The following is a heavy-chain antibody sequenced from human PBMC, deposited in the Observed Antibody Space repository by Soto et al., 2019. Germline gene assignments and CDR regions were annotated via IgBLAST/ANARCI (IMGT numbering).Heavy chain of an antibody. CDR1: GYTFTSYY. Sequence: ASVKVSCKASGYTFTSYYMHWVRQAPGQGLERMGIINPNSGGTNYAQKFQGWVTMTRDTSISTAYMELSRLRSDDTAVYYCARESYYDILTGYEGPVNYYYGMDVWGQGTTVTVSS. CDR3: ARESYYDILTGYEGPVNYYYGMDV. V-gene: IGHV1-2*04. CDR2: INPNSGGT. J-gene: IGHJ6*02. D-gene: IGHD3-9*01.